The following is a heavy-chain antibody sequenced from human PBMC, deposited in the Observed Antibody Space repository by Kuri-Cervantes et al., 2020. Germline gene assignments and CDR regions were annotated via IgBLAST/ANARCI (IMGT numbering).Heavy chain of an antibody. Sequence: ASVKVSCKASGYTFTSYDINWVRQATGQGLEWMGWMNPNSGNTGYAQKFQGRVTMTRNTSISTAYMELSSLRSEDTAVYYCARGRKDFDGLLPSGYYFDYWGQGTLVTVSS. CDR2: MNPNSGNT. D-gene: IGHD3-9*01. CDR3: ARGRKDFDGLLPSGYYFDY. CDR1: GYTFTSYD. J-gene: IGHJ4*02. V-gene: IGHV1-8*01.